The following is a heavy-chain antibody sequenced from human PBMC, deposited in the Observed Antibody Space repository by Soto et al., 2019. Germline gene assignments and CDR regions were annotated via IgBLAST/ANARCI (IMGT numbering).Heavy chain of an antibody. D-gene: IGHD3-22*01. J-gene: IGHJ4*02. CDR3: ARIYWLRDSSGYHHPFDY. CDR2: IYYSGST. V-gene: IGHV4-30-4*08. CDR1: GGSISSGGYY. Sequence: SETLSLTCTVSGGSISSGGYYWSWIRQHPGKGLEWIGYIYYSGSTYYNPSLKSRVTISNDLSKNQFFLELSSVTGADTAVYFCARIYWLRDSSGYHHPFDYWGLGTLVTVLL.